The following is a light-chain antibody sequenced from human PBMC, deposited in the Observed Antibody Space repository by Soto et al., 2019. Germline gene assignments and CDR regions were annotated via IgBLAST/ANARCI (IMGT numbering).Light chain of an antibody. CDR1: SSNIGAGSG. J-gene: IGLJ3*02. CDR3: QSCYRSLGLLV. V-gene: IGLV1-40*01. Sequence: QTVVTQPPSVSGAPGESVTISCAGSSSNIGAGSGVHWYQQLPGTAPKLLINGNTNRPSGLPDRFYGSKSGTSASLAITGLRPGDEADYYCQSCYRSLGLLVFGGGAQLPVL. CDR2: GNT.